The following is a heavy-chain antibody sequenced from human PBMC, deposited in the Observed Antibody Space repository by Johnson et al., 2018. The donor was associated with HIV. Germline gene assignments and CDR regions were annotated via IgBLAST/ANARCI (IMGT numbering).Heavy chain of an antibody. J-gene: IGHJ3*02. CDR3: ARGTGTYDAFDI. Sequence: VQLVESGGGLIQPGGSLRLSCAASGPTVTNYHMSCVRQAPGKGLEWVSVVYSGGSTYYADSVKGRFTISRDNSKNTLYLQMNSLRAEDTAVYYCARGTGTYDAFDIGGQGTMVSVSS. CDR2: VYSGGST. D-gene: IGHD1-1*01. V-gene: IGHV3-53*01. CDR1: GPTVTNYH.